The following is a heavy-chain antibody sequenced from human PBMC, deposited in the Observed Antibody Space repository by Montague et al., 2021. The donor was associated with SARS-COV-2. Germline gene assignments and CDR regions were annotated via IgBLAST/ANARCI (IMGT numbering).Heavy chain of an antibody. D-gene: IGHD1-1*01. J-gene: IGHJ4*02. CDR1: GDSISSSSYN. CDR3: TRHVHMTWPEPSPGFDY. CDR2: VHYNGRT. V-gene: IGHV4-39*01. Sequence: SETLSLTCTVSGDSISSSSYNWGWIRQPPGKGLEWIGSVHYNGRTYYNPSLKSRVTIYVDTSKNQISLRLSSVTAADTAAYYPTRHVHMTWPEPSPGFDYWGQGTLVTVSS.